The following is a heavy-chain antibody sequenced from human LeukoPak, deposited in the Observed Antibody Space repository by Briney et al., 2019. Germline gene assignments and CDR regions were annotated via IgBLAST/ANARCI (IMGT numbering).Heavy chain of an antibody. J-gene: IGHJ4*02. Sequence: ASVKVSCKASGYTFTGYYMHWVRQAPGQGLEWMGWINPNNGGTNYAQKFRGRVTMTRDTSISTAYMELSGLRSDDTAVYYCARDSGLGPTWHPFDHWGQGTPVTVSS. V-gene: IGHV1-2*02. CDR2: INPNNGGT. CDR1: GYTFTGYY. CDR3: ARDSGLGPTWHPFDH. D-gene: IGHD1-26*01.